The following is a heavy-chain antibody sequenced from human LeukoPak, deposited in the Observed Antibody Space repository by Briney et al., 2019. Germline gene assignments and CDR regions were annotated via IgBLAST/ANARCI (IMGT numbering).Heavy chain of an antibody. CDR2: IDPSDSYT. Sequence: GESLRISCKGSGYSFTSYWISWVRQMPGKGLEWMGTIDPSDSYTNYSPSFQGHVTISADKSISTAYLQWSSLKASDTAMYYCARHNWEYSGYDSDGDWFDPWGQGTLVTVSS. CDR1: GYSFTSYW. CDR3: ARHNWEYSGYDSDGDWFDP. D-gene: IGHD5-12*01. J-gene: IGHJ5*02. V-gene: IGHV5-10-1*01.